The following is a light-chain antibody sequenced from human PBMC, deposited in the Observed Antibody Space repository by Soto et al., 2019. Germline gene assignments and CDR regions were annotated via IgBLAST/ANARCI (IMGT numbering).Light chain of an antibody. CDR1: SSDIGAYNF. J-gene: IGLJ2*01. CDR3: TSWTTSTTMI. CDR2: DVN. V-gene: IGLV2-14*03. Sequence: QSALTQPASVSGSPGQSITIYCTGTSSDIGAYNFVSWYQQHPGKAPKLTLYDVNIRPSGVSNRFSGSKSGNTASLTISGLQAEDEADYYFTSWTTSTTMIFGGGTKLTVL.